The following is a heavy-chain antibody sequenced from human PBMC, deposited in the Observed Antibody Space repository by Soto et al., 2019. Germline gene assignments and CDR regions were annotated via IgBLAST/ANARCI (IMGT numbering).Heavy chain of an antibody. V-gene: IGHV1-8*01. CDR2: MNPNSGNT. CDR3: ARGKGDFWRGPITQFDP. CDR1: GYTLTSYD. J-gene: IGHJ5*02. Sequence: APVKATCKDSGYTLTSYDINWPRQATGQGLEWMGWMNPNSGNTGYAQKFQGRVTMTRNTSISKAYMELSSLRSEGTAVYYCARGKGDFWRGPITQFDPWGQGTLVTVSS. D-gene: IGHD3-3*01.